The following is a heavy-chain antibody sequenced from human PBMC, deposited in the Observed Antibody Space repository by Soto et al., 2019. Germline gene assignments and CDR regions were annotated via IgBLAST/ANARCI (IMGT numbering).Heavy chain of an antibody. CDR2: VYYCGST. J-gene: IGHJ3*02. D-gene: IGHD3-3*01. CDR1: GGSISSGNYY. V-gene: IGHV4-30-4*01. Sequence: QVQLQESGPGLVKPSQTLSLTCTVSGGSISSGNYYWSWIRQPPGKGLEWIGYVYYCGSTYYNPSLKSRVIISVDMSKYQFSLKLSSVTAADTAVYYCARGDFWSGGDAFDIWGQGTMVTVSS. CDR3: ARGDFWSGGDAFDI.